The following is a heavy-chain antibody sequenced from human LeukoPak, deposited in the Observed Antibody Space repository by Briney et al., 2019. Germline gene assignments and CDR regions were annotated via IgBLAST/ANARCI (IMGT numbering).Heavy chain of an antibody. CDR2: IKEDGTRK. Sequence: GGSLRLSCAASGFTFSSHWMTWVRQAPGKGLEWVANIKEDGTRKNYMDSVKGRFTISRDNAKNSLYLQMNSLRAEDTAVYYCARVMEYCSSTSCYPPWDYYYYGMDVWGQGTTVTVSS. CDR1: GFTFSSHW. J-gene: IGHJ6*02. CDR3: ARVMEYCSSTSCYPPWDYYYYGMDV. D-gene: IGHD2-2*01. V-gene: IGHV3-7*01.